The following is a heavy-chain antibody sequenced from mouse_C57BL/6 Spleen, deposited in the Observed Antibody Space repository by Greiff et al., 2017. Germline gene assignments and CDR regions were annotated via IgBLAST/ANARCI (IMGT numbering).Heavy chain of an antibody. CDR1: GYTFTDHT. J-gene: IGHJ2*01. CDR3: ATYYYGSSYFAY. D-gene: IGHD1-1*01. V-gene: IGHV1-78*01. CDR2: ISPSDGST. Sequence: QVQLQQSDAELVKPGASVKISCKVSGYTFTDHTIHWLKQRPEQGLEWIGYISPSDGSTKYNAQFKGKATLTADKSSSPAYMQLNSLTSEDSAIYFCATYYYGSSYFAYWGQGTTLTVSS.